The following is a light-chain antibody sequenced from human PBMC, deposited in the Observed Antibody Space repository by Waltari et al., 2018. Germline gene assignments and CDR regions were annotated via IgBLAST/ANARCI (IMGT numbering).Light chain of an antibody. CDR3: QSYDTTLSAVV. Sequence: QSVLTQPPSVSGAPGQRVTISCSGTKSNIGADFDVHWYQQVPGTAPKLLLLSFSMRPPGVSDRFAGFKSGASASLVITGLQAEDEAMYYCQSYDTTLSAVVFGGGTRLTV. CDR2: SFS. V-gene: IGLV1-40*01. J-gene: IGLJ2*01. CDR1: KSNIGADFD.